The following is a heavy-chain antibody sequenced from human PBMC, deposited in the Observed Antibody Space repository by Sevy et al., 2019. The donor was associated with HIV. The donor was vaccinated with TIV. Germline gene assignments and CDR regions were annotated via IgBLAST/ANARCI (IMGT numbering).Heavy chain of an antibody. V-gene: IGHV3-11*01. CDR2: ISGSDGTI. CDR1: GFTFSDYY. CDR3: ARDHVKDGDLGDYYYFAMDL. J-gene: IGHJ6*02. D-gene: IGHD4-17*01. Sequence: GGSLRLSCSASGFTFSDYYMSWLRQAPGKGLEWLSYISGSDGTIYYADSVKGRFTISRDNAKNSLYPQMNSLRAEDTAMYYCARDHVKDGDLGDYYYFAMDLWGQGTTVTVSS.